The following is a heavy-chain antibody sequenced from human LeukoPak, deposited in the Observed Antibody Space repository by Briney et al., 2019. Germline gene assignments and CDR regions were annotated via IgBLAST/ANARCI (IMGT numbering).Heavy chain of an antibody. CDR1: GFTVSSNY. D-gene: IGHD1-26*01. CDR3: AKDQWELLPAYAFNI. CDR2: IYSGGST. J-gene: IGHJ3*02. V-gene: IGHV3-53*01. Sequence: GGSLRLSCAASGFTVSSNYMSWVRQAPGKGLEWVSVIYSGGSTYYADSVKGRFTISRDNSKNTLYLQMNSLRAEDTAVYYCAKDQWELLPAYAFNIWGQGTMVTVSS.